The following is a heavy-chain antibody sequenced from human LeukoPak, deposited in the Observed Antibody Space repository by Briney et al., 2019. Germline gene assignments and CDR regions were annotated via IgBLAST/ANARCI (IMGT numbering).Heavy chain of an antibody. J-gene: IGHJ4*02. CDR3: ARQVGSGSFSLDY. CDR2: ISSNGRST. D-gene: IGHD3-10*01. V-gene: IGHV3-64*01. CDR1: GFTLTSYA. Sequence: GGSLRLSCAASGFTLTSYAMHWVRQAPGKGLEFVSAISSNGRSTNYANSVKGRFTVSRDISTNTVYLQMGNLRAEDMGVYYCARQVGSGSFSLDYWGQGTLVTVPS.